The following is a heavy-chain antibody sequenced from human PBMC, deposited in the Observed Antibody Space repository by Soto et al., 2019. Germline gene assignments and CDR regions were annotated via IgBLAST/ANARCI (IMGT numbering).Heavy chain of an antibody. Sequence: ASVKVSCKVSGYTLTELSMHWVRQAPGKVLEWMGGFDPEDGETIYAQKFQGRVTMTEDTSTDTAYMELSSLRSEDTAVYYCATTYDYIWGSYNNWFDPWGQGTLVTVSS. V-gene: IGHV1-24*01. J-gene: IGHJ5*02. CDR1: GYTLTELS. CDR2: FDPEDGET. CDR3: ATTYDYIWGSYNNWFDP. D-gene: IGHD3-16*01.